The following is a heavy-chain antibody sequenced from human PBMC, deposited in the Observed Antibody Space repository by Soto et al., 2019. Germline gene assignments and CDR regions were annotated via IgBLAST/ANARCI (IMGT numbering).Heavy chain of an antibody. V-gene: IGHV1-69*13. CDR2: IIPIFGTA. Sequence: GASVKVSCKASGGTFSSYAISWVRQAPGQGLEWMGGIIPIFGTANYAQKFQGRVTITADESTSTAYMELSSLRSEETAVYYCARGSGLRYFDWSPAYYFDYWGQGTLVTVSS. J-gene: IGHJ4*02. D-gene: IGHD3-9*01. CDR1: GGTFSSYA. CDR3: ARGSGLRYFDWSPAYYFDY.